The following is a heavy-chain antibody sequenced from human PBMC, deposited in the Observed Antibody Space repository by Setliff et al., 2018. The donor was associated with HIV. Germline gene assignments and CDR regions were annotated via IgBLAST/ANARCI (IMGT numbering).Heavy chain of an antibody. CDR1: GFTFSTYW. V-gene: IGHV3-7*03. CDR2: IKQDGSEK. CDR3: ARRSPSGSYFDY. J-gene: IGHJ4*02. Sequence: PGGSLRLSCAASGFTFSTYWMSWVRQAPGRGLEWVANIKQDGSEKYYVDSVKGRFTISRDNVKNSLYLQMNSRRAEDTAVYYCARRSPSGSYFDYWGQGTLVTVSS. D-gene: IGHD1-26*01.